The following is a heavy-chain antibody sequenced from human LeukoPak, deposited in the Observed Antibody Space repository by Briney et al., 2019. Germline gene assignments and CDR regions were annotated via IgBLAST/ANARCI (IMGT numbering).Heavy chain of an antibody. CDR3: ARLAVFRSSTSCLDY. CDR2: INYSGST. Sequence: SETMPLTCTVSGGSISCSSYYWGWIRQPPVKGLEWIGSINYSGSTYYNPSLRSRVTITVDTPRNQYALKLSSVTAADTAVYDCARLAVFRSSTSCLDYWGQGTLVTVSS. CDR1: GGSISCSSYY. J-gene: IGHJ4*02. D-gene: IGHD2-2*01. V-gene: IGHV4-39*01.